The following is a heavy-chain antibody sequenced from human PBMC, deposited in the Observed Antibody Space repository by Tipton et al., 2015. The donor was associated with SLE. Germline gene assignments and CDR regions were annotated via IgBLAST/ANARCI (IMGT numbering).Heavy chain of an antibody. CDR1: GYSISSGHY. D-gene: IGHD3-22*01. J-gene: IGHJ3*01. CDR2: MYNSGNT. V-gene: IGHV4-38-2*02. CDR3: ARDPDYYEDDAFDL. Sequence: LVKPSETLSLICPVSGYSISSGHYWGWIRQPPGKGLEWIGSMYNSGNTLYNPSLKSRVTISLDTSKNQFSLKMSSLTAADTAVYYCARDPDYYEDDAFDLWGQGTMVTVSS.